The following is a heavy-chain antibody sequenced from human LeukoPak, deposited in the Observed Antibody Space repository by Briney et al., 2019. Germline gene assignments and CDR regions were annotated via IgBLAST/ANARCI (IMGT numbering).Heavy chain of an antibody. CDR1: GGSISSSSYY. Sequence: PSETLSLTCTVSGGSISSSSYYWGWIRQPPGKGLEWIGSIYYSGSTYYNPSLKSRVTISVDTSKNQFSLKLSSVTAADTAVYYCARVWVNAGGYHFYMDVWGKGTTVTVSS. CDR3: ARVWVNAGGYHFYMDV. D-gene: IGHD3-16*01. CDR2: IYYSGST. J-gene: IGHJ6*03. V-gene: IGHV4-39*07.